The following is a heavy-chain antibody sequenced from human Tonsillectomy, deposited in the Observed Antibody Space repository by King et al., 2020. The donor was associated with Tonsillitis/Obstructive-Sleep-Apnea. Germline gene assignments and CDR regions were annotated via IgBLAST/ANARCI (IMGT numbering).Heavy chain of an antibody. Sequence: VQLVESGGGLVQPGRSLRLSCAASGFTFDDYAMHWVRQAPGKGLEWVSGISWNSGSIGYADSVKGQFTISRDNATNSLYLQMNSLRAEDTALYYCAKDMEYDFWSGYSFDYWGQGTLVTVSS. CDR1: GFTFDDYA. D-gene: IGHD3-3*01. CDR3: AKDMEYDFWSGYSFDY. J-gene: IGHJ4*02. CDR2: ISWNSGSI. V-gene: IGHV3-9*01.